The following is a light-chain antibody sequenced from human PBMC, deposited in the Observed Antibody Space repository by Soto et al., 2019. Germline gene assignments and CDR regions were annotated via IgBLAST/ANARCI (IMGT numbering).Light chain of an antibody. CDR3: CSYAGSSSAYV. Sequence: QSVLTQPASVSGSPGQSITISCTGTSSDVGSYNVVSWYQHHPGKAPKLLIYEVSKRPSGVSDRFSGSKSGNTASLTISGLQAEDEADYHCCSYAGSSSAYVFGTGTQLTVL. CDR2: EVS. J-gene: IGLJ1*01. CDR1: SSDVGSYNV. V-gene: IGLV2-23*02.